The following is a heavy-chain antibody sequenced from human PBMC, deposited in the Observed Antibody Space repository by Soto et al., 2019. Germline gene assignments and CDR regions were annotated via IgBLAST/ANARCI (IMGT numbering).Heavy chain of an antibody. CDR2: IIPILGIA. V-gene: IGHV1-69*04. CDR1: GGTFSSYT. CDR3: ARDVETGARYGLINDY. Sequence: ASVKVSCKASGGTFSSYTISWVRQAPGQGLEWMGRIIPILGIANYAQKFQGRVTSTADKSTSTAYMGLSSLRSEDTAVYYCARDVETGARYGLINDYWGQGTLVTVSS. J-gene: IGHJ4*02. D-gene: IGHD2-21*02.